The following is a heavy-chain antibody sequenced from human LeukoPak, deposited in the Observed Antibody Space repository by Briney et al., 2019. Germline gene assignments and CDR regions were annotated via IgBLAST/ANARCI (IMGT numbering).Heavy chain of an antibody. D-gene: IGHD6-19*01. CDR1: GFTFSSYS. CDR3: AREEYSSVSFDY. J-gene: IGHJ4*02. V-gene: IGHV3-21*01. Sequence: PGGSLRLSCAASGFTFSSYSMNWVRQAPGKGLEWVSSISSSSSYIYYADSVKGRFTISRDNAKNSLYLQMNSLRAEDTAVYYCAREEYSSVSFDYWGQGTLVTVSS. CDR2: ISSSSSYI.